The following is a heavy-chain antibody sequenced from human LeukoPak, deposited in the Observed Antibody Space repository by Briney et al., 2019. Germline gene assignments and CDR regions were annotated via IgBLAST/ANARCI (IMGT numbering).Heavy chain of an antibody. CDR3: ARLRSALWDY. CDR1: GGSFSSSNYY. D-gene: IGHD3-16*01. V-gene: IGHV4-39*01. J-gene: IGHJ4*02. Sequence: SKTLSLTCTVSGGSFSSSNYYWGWIRQPPGKGLEWIGSFYYSGSTYYNPSLKSRVTISGDTSKNQFSLKLRSVTAADTAVYYCARLRSALWDYWGQGTLVTVSS. CDR2: FYYSGST.